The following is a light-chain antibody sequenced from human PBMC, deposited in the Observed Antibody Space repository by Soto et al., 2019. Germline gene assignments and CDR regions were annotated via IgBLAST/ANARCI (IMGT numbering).Light chain of an antibody. CDR1: QSISTW. J-gene: IGKJ1*01. V-gene: IGKV1-5*01. CDR3: QQYNKWPPRT. Sequence: DTQMTQSPSTLSSSVGDSVTITCRASQSISTWLAWYQQKPGKAPKLLIYDASNLQSGVPSRFSGSGSGTEFTLTINSLQSEDFAVYYCQQYNKWPPRTFGQGTKVDIK. CDR2: DAS.